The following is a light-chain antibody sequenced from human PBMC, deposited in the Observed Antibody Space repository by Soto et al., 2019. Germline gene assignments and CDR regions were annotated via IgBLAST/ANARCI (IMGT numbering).Light chain of an antibody. V-gene: IGKV1-5*01. CDR3: QQYNDLWM. CDR2: DAS. Sequence: DIQMTQSPSTLSASVGDKVTITCRASQSVIRWLAWYQQKPGKAPKLLIYDASSLQSGVPARFSGSGSGTEFTLTINSLQPEDYATYYCQQYNDLWMFGLGTKVDI. CDR1: QSVIRW. J-gene: IGKJ1*01.